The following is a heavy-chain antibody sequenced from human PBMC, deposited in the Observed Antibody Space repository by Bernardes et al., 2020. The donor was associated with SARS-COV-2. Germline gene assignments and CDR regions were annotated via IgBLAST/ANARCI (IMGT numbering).Heavy chain of an antibody. J-gene: IGHJ6*02. CDR2: ISISGVYT. D-gene: IGHD5-12*01. Sequence: GVLRLSCAASELSFRNFAMTWVRQAPGKGLEWVSTISISGVYTYYADSVKGRFTISRDNYKEMLYLEMNSLRVDDTAEYYCVKDPLRYNGWFGLDVWGQGTTVTVS. CDR1: ELSFRNFA. V-gene: IGHV3-23*01. CDR3: VKDPLRYNGWFGLDV.